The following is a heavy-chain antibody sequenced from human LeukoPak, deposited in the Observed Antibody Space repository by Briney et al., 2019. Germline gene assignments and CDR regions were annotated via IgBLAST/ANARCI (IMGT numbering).Heavy chain of an antibody. CDR3: ARGRGYSYGY. CDR2: IWYDGSNK. CDR1: GFTFSSYG. Sequence: GGSLRLSCAASGFTFSSYGMHWVRQAPGKGLEWVAVIWYDGSNKYYGDSVKGRFTISRDNSKKTLYLQMNSLRVEDTAVYYCARGRGYSYGYWGQGTLVTVSS. J-gene: IGHJ4*02. V-gene: IGHV3-33*01. D-gene: IGHD5-18*01.